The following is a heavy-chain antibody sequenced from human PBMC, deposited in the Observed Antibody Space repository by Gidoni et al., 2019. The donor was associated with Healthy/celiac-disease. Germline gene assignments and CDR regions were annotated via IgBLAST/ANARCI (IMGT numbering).Heavy chain of an antibody. CDR2: INAGNGNT. V-gene: IGHV1-3*01. J-gene: IGHJ6*02. CDR1: GYTFTSYD. CDR3: ASGGDYDFPYGMDV. Sequence: QVQLVQSGAEVKKPGASVKGSRKASGYTFTSYDMQWVRQAPGQMLEWMGWINAGNGNTKYSQKFQGRVTITRDTSASTAYMELSSLRSEDTAVYYCASGGDYDFPYGMDVWGQGTTVTVSS. D-gene: IGHD3-3*01.